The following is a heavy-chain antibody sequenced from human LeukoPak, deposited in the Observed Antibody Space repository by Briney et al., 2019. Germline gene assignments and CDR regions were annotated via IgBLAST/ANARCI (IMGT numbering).Heavy chain of an antibody. CDR1: GFTFSSYS. CDR2: ISSSSSYI. J-gene: IGHJ6*02. CDR3: ARDYSKYSGYYGMDV. D-gene: IGHD4-11*01. V-gene: IGHV3-21*01. Sequence: GGSLRLSCAASGFTFSSYSMNWVRQAPGKGLEWVSSISSSSSYIYYADSVKGRSTISRDNAKNSLYLQMNSLRAEDTAVYYCARDYSKYSGYYGMDVWGQGTTVTVSS.